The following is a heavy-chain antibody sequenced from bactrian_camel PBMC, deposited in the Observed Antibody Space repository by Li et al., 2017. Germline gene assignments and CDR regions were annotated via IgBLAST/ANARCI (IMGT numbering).Heavy chain of an antibody. Sequence: HVQLVESGGGSVQAGGSLRLACAVSGSPYKRYCMGWFRQAQGKQRERVATIESDGRLSYSDTVKGRFTISQDNAKNTVYLQMNSLKPEDTAMYYCVSDTIGIPDYDYWGQGTQVTVS. CDR2: IESDGRL. CDR3: VSDTIGIPDYDY. D-gene: IGHD4*01. V-gene: IGHV3S53*01. CDR1: GSPYKRYC. J-gene: IGHJ4*01.